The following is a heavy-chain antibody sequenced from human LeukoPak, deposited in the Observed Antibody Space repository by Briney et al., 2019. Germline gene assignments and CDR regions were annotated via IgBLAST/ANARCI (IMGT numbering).Heavy chain of an antibody. CDR3: AKDPDIVVVPAVYFDY. D-gene: IGHD2-2*01. CDR1: GFTFSSYA. V-gene: IGHV3-23*01. Sequence: GGSLRLSCAASGFTFSSYAMSWVRQAPGKGLEWVSAISGSGGSTYYADSVKGRFTISGDNSKNTLYLQTNSLRAEDTAVYYCAKDPDIVVVPAVYFDYWGQGTLVTVSS. CDR2: ISGSGGST. J-gene: IGHJ4*02.